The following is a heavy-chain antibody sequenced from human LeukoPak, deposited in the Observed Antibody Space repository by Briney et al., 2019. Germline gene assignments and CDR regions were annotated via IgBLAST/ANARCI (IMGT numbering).Heavy chain of an antibody. CDR1: GFTFSGSA. J-gene: IGHJ6*02. CDR2: IRSKANSYAT. V-gene: IGHV3-73*01. D-gene: IGHD2-2*01. Sequence: AGGSLRLSCAASGFTFSGSAMHWVRQASGKGLEWVGRIRSKANSYATAYAASVKGRFTISRDDSKNTAYLQMNSLKTEDTAVYYCYWRYCSSTSCLLYGMDVWGQGTTVTVSS. CDR3: YWRYCSSTSCLLYGMDV.